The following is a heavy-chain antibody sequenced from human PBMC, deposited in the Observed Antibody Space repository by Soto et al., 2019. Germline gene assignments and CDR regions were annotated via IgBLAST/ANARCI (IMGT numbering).Heavy chain of an antibody. CDR1: GGSVSGAGYS. Sequence: SYTTALASAVSGGSVSGAGYSWFWVRHPPGGGLEWIGYIYHSGTTYYNPSLKTRLTMSLDRSKNQFSLTLNSMLAADTAVYYCARAQSYSGSGNFNNLMFDSCGQG. CDR3: ARAQSYSGSGNFNNLMFDS. CDR2: IYHSGTT. J-gene: IGHJ5*01. D-gene: IGHD3-10*01. V-gene: IGHV4-30-2*01.